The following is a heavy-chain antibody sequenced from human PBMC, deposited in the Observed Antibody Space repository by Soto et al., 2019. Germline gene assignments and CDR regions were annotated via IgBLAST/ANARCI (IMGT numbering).Heavy chain of an antibody. CDR3: AKVAPFILGSPF. Sequence: LRLSCTASGFDFSGSEMNWFRQAPGKGLEWVAYITGSGGAMFHADSLKGRFSISRDNSKNSLFLEMNNLTADDAGVYYCAKVAPFILGSPFWGQGTLVTVSS. CDR2: ITGSGGAM. V-gene: IGHV3-48*03. CDR1: GFDFSGSE. D-gene: IGHD2-21*01. J-gene: IGHJ4*02.